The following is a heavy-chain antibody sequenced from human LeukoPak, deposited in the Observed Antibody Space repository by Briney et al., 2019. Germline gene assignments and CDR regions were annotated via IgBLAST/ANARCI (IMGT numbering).Heavy chain of an antibody. CDR1: GYSISSGYY. CDR3: AKEGDYDCRSTQGGCY. CDR2: IYHSGST. V-gene: IGHV4-38-2*02. Sequence: SETVSLTCTVSGYSISSGYYWGWIRQPPGKGLEWIGSIYHSGSTYYNPSLKSRVTISVDTSKNQFSLKLSSCTAAGTAVDYWAKEGDYDCRSTQGGCYWVQGSVVAVSS. J-gene: IGHJ4*02. D-gene: IGHD3-3*01.